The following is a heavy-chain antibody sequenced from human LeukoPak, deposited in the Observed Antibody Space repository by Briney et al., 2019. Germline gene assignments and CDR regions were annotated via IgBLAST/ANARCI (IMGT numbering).Heavy chain of an antibody. D-gene: IGHD3-10*01. Sequence: SETLSLTCAVSSGSISSSNWWSWVRQPPGKGLEWIGEIYHSGSTNYNPSLKSRVIISVDKSKNQFSLNLTSVTTADTAVYYCAKVRVDKLFDYWGQGTLVTVSS. CDR2: IYHSGST. J-gene: IGHJ4*02. CDR3: AKVRVDKLFDY. CDR1: SGSISSSNW. V-gene: IGHV4-4*02.